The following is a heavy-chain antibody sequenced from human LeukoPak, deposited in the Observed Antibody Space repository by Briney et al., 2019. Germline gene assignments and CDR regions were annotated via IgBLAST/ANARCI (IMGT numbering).Heavy chain of an antibody. CDR2: ISYDGSNK. D-gene: IGHD2/OR15-2a*01. CDR3: AKGPFSGLDY. V-gene: IGHV3-30*18. CDR1: GFTFSSYG. J-gene: IGHJ4*02. Sequence: GGSLRLSCAASGFTFSSYGMHWVRQAPGKGLEWVAVISYDGSNKYYADSVKGRFTISRDNSKNTLYLQMNSPRAEDTAVYYCAKGPFSGLDYWGQGTLVIVSS.